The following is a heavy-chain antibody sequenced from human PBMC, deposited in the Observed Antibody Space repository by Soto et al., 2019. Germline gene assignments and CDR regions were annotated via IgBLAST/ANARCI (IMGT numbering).Heavy chain of an antibody. Sequence: GASVQVSCQASGGTFSSYAISWVRQAPGQGLEWMGGIIPIFGTANYAQKFQGRVTITADESTSTAYMELSSLRSEDTAVYYCARATYYYDSSGYPPYYYYGMDVWGQGTTVTVSS. J-gene: IGHJ6*02. CDR2: IIPIFGTA. CDR1: GGTFSSYA. V-gene: IGHV1-69*13. CDR3: ARATYYYDSSGYPPYYYYGMDV. D-gene: IGHD3-22*01.